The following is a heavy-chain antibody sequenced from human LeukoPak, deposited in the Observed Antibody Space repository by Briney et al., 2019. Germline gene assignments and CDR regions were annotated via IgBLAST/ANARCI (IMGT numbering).Heavy chain of an antibody. CDR3: AKGGGTVVPYLFDY. D-gene: IGHD4-23*01. V-gene: IGHV4-59*08. Sequence: NASETLSLTCTVSGGSISSYYWSWIRQPPGKGLEWIGYIYYSGSTNYNPSLKSRVTISVDTSENQFSLKLSSVTTADTAVYYCAKGGGTVVPYLFDYWGQGTLVTVSS. J-gene: IGHJ4*02. CDR2: IYYSGST. CDR1: GGSISSYY.